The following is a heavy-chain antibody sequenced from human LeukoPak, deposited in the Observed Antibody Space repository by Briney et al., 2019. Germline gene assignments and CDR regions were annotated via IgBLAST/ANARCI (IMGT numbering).Heavy chain of an antibody. CDR3: ARDKEEYYDSTFDY. Sequence: SVKVSCKASGGTFSSYAISWVRQAPGQGLEWMGRIIPILGIANYAQKFQGRVTITADKSTSTAYMELSSLRSEDTAVYYCARDKEEYYDSTFDYWGQGTLVTVSS. V-gene: IGHV1-69*04. J-gene: IGHJ4*02. CDR2: IIPILGIA. CDR1: GGTFSSYA. D-gene: IGHD3-22*01.